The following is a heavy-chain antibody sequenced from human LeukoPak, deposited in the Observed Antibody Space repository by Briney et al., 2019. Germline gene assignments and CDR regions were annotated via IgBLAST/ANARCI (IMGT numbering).Heavy chain of an antibody. CDR2: IYYSGST. V-gene: IGHV4-59*01. CDR3: ARSREEYSSSSLDY. CDR1: GGSISSYY. J-gene: IGHJ4*02. Sequence: PSETLSLTCTVSGGSISSYYWSWIRQPPGKGLEWIGYIYYSGSTNYNSSLKSRVTISVDTSKNQFSLKLSSVTAADTAVYYCARSREEYSSSSLDYWGQGTLVTVSS. D-gene: IGHD6-6*01.